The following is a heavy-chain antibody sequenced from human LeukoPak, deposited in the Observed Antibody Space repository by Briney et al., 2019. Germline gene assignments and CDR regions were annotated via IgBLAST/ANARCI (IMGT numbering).Heavy chain of an antibody. CDR2: TRNKANSYTT. CDR3: ASLYGSGKRWVDP. V-gene: IGHV3-72*01. D-gene: IGHD3-10*01. CDR1: GFTFSDHY. Sequence: PGGSLRLSCAASGFTFSDHYMDWVRQAPGEGLEWVGRTRNKANSYTTEYAASVKGRFTISRDDSKNSLYLQMNSLKTEDTAVCYCASLYGSGKRWVDPWGQGTLVTVSS. J-gene: IGHJ5*02.